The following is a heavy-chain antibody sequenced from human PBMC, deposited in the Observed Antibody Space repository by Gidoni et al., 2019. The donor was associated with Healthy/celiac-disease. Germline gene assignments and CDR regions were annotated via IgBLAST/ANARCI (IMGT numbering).Heavy chain of an antibody. Sequence: QVQLVQSGAEVKQPWSSVKVSCKASGGTFSSYAISWVRQAPGQGLEWMGGIIPIFGTANYAQKFQGRVTITADESTSTAYMELSSLRSEDTAVYYCARDPTVHNSSGFGYWFDPWGQGTLVTVSS. J-gene: IGHJ5*02. D-gene: IGHD6-19*01. CDR1: GGTFSSYA. CDR3: ARDPTVHNSSGFGYWFDP. V-gene: IGHV1-69*01. CDR2: IIPIFGTA.